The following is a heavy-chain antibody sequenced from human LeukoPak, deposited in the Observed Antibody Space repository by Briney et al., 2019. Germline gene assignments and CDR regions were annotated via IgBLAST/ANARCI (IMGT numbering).Heavy chain of an antibody. D-gene: IGHD2-21*01. CDR2: IYSDNT. J-gene: IGHJ3*02. V-gene: IGHV3-53*01. CDR3: AKDYSILWWAGDAFDI. CDR1: GFTVSSNS. Sequence: GGSLRLSCTVSGFTVSSNSMSWVRQAPGKGLEWVSFIYSDNTHYSDSVKGRFTISRDSSKNTLYLQMNSLRAEDTAVYYCAKDYSILWWAGDAFDIWGQGTMVTVSS.